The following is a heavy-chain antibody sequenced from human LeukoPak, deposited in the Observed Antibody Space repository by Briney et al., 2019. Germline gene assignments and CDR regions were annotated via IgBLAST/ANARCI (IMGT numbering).Heavy chain of an antibody. Sequence: GASVKVSCKASGYTFTSYGISWVRQAPGQGLEWMGWISAYNGNTNYAQKLQGRVTMTTDTSTSAAYMELRSLRSDDTAVYYCARDRLRFLEWLPSRFDPWGQGTLVTVSS. CDR3: ARDRLRFLEWLPSRFDP. D-gene: IGHD3-3*01. J-gene: IGHJ5*02. CDR2: ISAYNGNT. V-gene: IGHV1-18*01. CDR1: GYTFTSYG.